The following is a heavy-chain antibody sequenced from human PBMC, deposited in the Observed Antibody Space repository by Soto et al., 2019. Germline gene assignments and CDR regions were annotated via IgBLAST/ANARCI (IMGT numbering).Heavy chain of an antibody. V-gene: IGHV3-53*01. CDR2: IHFGGNT. D-gene: IGHD6-19*01. CDR3: TKVSPQWLVHDY. Sequence: GGSLRLSCAASGFTVSGDYVSWVRQAPGKGLECVSVIHFGGNTYYADSVKGRFTVSRDNSKNTLYLQMNRLRVEDTAIYFCTKVSPQWLVHDYWGQGTLVT. J-gene: IGHJ4*02. CDR1: GFTVSGDY.